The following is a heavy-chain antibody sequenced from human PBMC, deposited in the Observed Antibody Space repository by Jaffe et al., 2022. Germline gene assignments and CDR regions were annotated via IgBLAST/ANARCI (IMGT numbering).Heavy chain of an antibody. Sequence: EVQLLESGGGLVQPGGSLRLSCAASGFTFSSYAMSWVRQAPGKGLEWVSAISGSGGSTYYADSVKGRFTISRDNSKNTLYLQMNSLRAEDTAVYYCAKAFLSGYDDGDAFDIWGQGTMVTVSS. CDR1: GFTFSSYA. D-gene: IGHD5-12*01. J-gene: IGHJ3*02. CDR3: AKAFLSGYDDGDAFDI. CDR2: ISGSGGST. V-gene: IGHV3-23*01.